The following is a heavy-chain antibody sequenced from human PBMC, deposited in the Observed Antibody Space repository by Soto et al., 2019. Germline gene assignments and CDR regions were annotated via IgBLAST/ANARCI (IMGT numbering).Heavy chain of an antibody. J-gene: IGHJ5*02. V-gene: IGHV4-59*01. Sequence: SETLSLTCTVSGGSISSYYWSWIRQPPGKGLEWIGYIYYSGSTNYNPSLKSRVTISVDTSKNQFSLKLSSVTAADTAVYYCARYSLEAGYFDPWGQGTLVTVSS. CDR2: IYYSGST. D-gene: IGHD3-9*01. CDR3: ARYSLEAGYFDP. CDR1: GGSISSYY.